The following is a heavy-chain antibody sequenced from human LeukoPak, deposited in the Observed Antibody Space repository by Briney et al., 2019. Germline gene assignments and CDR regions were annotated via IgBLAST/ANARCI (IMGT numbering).Heavy chain of an antibody. D-gene: IGHD6-13*01. Sequence: PGGSLRLSCAASGFTFSSYSMNWVRQAPGKGLEWVSSISSSGSTIYYADSVKGRFTISRDNAKNSLYLQMNSLRAEDTAVYYCAREDRYSSSWYGSFDYWGQGTLVTVSS. CDR1: GFTFSSYS. V-gene: IGHV3-21*04. CDR2: ISSSGSTI. CDR3: AREDRYSSSWYGSFDY. J-gene: IGHJ4*02.